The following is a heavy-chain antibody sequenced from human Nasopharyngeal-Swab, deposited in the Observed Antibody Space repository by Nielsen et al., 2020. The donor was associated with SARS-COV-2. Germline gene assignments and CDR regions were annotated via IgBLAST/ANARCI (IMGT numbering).Heavy chain of an antibody. CDR1: GVYINSYY. Sequence: SETLSLTCSVSGVYINSYYWSWIRQPAGKGLEWIGRIYFSGSTNYNPSLKSRVTMSVDMSKNQFSLKLSSVTAADTAVYYCAREEQSFDYWGQGTLVAVSS. CDR3: AREEQSFDY. D-gene: IGHD1-26*01. CDR2: IYFSGST. J-gene: IGHJ4*02. V-gene: IGHV4-4*07.